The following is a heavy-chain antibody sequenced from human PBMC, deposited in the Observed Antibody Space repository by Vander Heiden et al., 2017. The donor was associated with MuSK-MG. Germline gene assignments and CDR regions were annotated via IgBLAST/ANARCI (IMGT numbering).Heavy chain of an antibody. CDR1: GFTFSSYG. CDR3: ARGARGTIDY. V-gene: IGHV3-21*01. CDR2: ISSSSSYI. D-gene: IGHD3-16*01. J-gene: IGHJ4*02. Sequence: EVQLVESGGGLVKPGGSLRLSCAASGFTFSSYGMNWVRQAPGKGLEWVSSISSSSSYIYYADSVKGRFTISRDNAKNSLYLQMNSLRAEDTAVYYCARGARGTIDYWGRGTLVTVSS.